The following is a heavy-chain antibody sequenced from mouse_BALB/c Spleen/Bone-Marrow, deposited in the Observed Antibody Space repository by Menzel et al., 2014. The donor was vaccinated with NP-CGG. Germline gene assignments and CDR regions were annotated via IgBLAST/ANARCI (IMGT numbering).Heavy chain of an antibody. CDR2: INSDGGST. CDR3: VRGNYGNYVDYFDF. Sequence: EVKLMESGGGLVQPGGSLKLFCAASGFTFSNYGMSWVRQTPDKRLELVATINSDGGSTYYPDSVKGRFTIYRDTAKNTLYLQMSSLKSEETAMYYCVRGNYGNYVDYFDFWGQGTTLTVSS. J-gene: IGHJ2*01. V-gene: IGHV5-6-3*01. CDR1: GFTFSNYG. D-gene: IGHD2-1*01.